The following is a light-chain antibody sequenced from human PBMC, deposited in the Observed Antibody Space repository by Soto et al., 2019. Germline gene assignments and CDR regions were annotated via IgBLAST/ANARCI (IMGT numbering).Light chain of an antibody. CDR3: IHTAHWPYT. V-gene: IGKV2-30*01. J-gene: IGKJ2*01. CDR2: KVF. Sequence: VFSPSPLTLPVTLGQSASISCTSSQSLVYADGNTYLNWLQQRPGQSPRRLIYKVFNRDSGVPDRFSGSASGSEFTLTISRVDAEDIGVYYCIHTAHWPYTFGRGTK. CDR1: QSLVYADGNTY.